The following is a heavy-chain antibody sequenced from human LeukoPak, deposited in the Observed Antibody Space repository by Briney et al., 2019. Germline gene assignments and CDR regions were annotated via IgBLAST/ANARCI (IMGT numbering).Heavy chain of an antibody. D-gene: IGHD2/OR15-2a*01. CDR2: ISGSGGST. Sequence: GGSLRLSCAASGFTFSSYAMSWVRQAPGKGLEWVSAISGSGGSTYYADSVKGRFTISRDNSKNTLYLQMNSLRSDDTAVYYCARVIEYCNSRRCRIEGLDYWGQGTLVTVSS. V-gene: IGHV3-23*01. CDR3: ARVIEYCNSRRCRIEGLDY. CDR1: GFTFSSYA. J-gene: IGHJ4*02.